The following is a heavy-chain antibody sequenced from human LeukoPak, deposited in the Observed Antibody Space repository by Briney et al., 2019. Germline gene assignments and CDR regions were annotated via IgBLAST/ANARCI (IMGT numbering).Heavy chain of an antibody. V-gene: IGHV3-53*01. CDR3: ARAPAGYN. CDR2: LYSGGST. J-gene: IGHJ4*02. D-gene: IGHD1-1*01. Sequence: SGGSLRLSCAASGITVSSNHMSWVRQAPGKGLELVSVLYSGGSTDYADSVKGRFTISRDNSKNTLYLQMNSLRAEDTAVDHCARAPAGYNWGQGTLVTVSS. CDR1: GITVSSNH.